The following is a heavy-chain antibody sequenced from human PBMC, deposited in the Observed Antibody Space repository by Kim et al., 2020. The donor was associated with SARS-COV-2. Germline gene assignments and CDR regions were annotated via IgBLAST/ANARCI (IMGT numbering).Heavy chain of an antibody. CDR3: ANWGLRFSGSGMC. J-gene: IGHJ4*02. V-gene: IGHV3-23*01. CDR2: IGSGGTPT. D-gene: IGHD1-26*01. CDR1: GFTFNSRA. Sequence: GGSLRLSCAASGFTFNSRAMNWVRQSPGKGLEWVSAIGSGGTPTYYADSMKGRFTISRDNSKNRLYLQMNGLRAEDTAIYYCANWGLRFSGSGMCWGQGKLVSVSS.